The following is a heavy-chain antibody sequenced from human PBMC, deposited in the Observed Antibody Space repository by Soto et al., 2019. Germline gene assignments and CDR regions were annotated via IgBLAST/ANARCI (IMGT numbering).Heavy chain of an antibody. Sequence: QVELKESGGGVVQPGRSLRLSCAASGFTSSSYAMHWVRQARGKGLEWVAVISYEGSNKYYADSVKGRFIISRDNSKSTLYLQMNSLRTEDMAVYYCASEWKHDGLDYWGQGTLVTVSS. V-gene: IGHV3-30-3*01. D-gene: IGHD5-18*01. CDR2: ISYEGSNK. J-gene: IGHJ4*02. CDR1: GFTSSSYA. CDR3: ASEWKHDGLDY.